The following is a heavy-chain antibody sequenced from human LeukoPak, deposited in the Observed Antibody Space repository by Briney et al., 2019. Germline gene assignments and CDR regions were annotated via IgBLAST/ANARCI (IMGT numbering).Heavy chain of an antibody. Sequence: SGTLSLTCTVSGDSISHYYWSWIRQPPGKGLEWIGYVYNSESTNYNASLKSRVTISLDTSKNQFSLNLNSVTAADTAVYYCTRGRTKNDYWGQGTLVTVSS. V-gene: IGHV4-59*01. CDR3: TRGRTKNDY. CDR2: VYNSEST. J-gene: IGHJ4*02. CDR1: GDSISHYY.